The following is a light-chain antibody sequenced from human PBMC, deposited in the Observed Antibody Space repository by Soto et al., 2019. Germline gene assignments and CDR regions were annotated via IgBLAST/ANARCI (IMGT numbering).Light chain of an antibody. CDR3: HSYVRSTLV. V-gene: IGLV2-23*01. J-gene: IGLJ3*02. CDR2: EGT. CDR1: SSDFGSYSV. Sequence: QSALTQPASVSGSPGQSITLSCTGTSSDFGSYSVVSWYQQHPGKAPKLLIYEGTKRPSGVSNRFSGSESGNTASLTISGLQAEDEADYYCHSYVRSTLVFGGGTKVTVL.